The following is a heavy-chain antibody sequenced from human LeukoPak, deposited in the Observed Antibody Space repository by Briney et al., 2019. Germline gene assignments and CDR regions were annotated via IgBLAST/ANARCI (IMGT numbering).Heavy chain of an antibody. CDR2: IYPGDSDT. Sequence: GESLKISFQGSGSRFTSYWIGWGRPMPGKGLGGMGIIYPGDSDTRYSPSFQGQVTISADKSISTAYLQWSSLKASDTAMYYCARLAMTTVTYGMDVWGQGTTVTASS. D-gene: IGHD4-11*01. J-gene: IGHJ6*02. V-gene: IGHV5-51*01. CDR3: ARLAMTTVTYGMDV. CDR1: GSRFTSYW.